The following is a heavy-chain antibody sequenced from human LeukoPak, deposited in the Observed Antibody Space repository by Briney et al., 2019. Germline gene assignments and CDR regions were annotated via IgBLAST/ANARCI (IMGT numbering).Heavy chain of an antibody. CDR3: ARGGGYCSSSANCYGNWFDP. CDR2: ISGGSA. J-gene: IGHJ5*02. CDR1: GFTFSSYA. V-gene: IGHV3-23*01. Sequence: GGSLRLSCAASGFTFSSYAMSWVRQAPGKGLEWVSAISGGSADYADSVKGRFSISIDNSKNTLYLQMNSLRAEDTAVYYCARGGGYCSSSANCYGNWFDPWGQGTLVTVSS. D-gene: IGHD2-2*01.